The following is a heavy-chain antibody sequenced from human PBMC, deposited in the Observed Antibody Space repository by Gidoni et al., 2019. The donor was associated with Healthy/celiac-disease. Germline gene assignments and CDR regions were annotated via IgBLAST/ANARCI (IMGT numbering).Heavy chain of an antibody. CDR1: GGSISSSSYY. CDR3: ARLTTVTKMIDY. D-gene: IGHD4-17*01. CDR2: IYYSGST. Sequence: QLQLQASGPGLVKPSETLSLTCTVSGGSISSSSYYWGWIRQPPGKGLEWIGSIYYSGSTYYNPSLKSRVTISVDTSKNQFSLKLSSVTAADTAVYYCARLTTVTKMIDYWGQGNLVTVSS. J-gene: IGHJ4*02. V-gene: IGHV4-39*07.